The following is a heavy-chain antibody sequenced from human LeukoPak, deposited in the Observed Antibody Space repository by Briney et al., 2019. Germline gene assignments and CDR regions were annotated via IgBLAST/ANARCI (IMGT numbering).Heavy chain of an antibody. J-gene: IGHJ4*02. CDR3: ARGVYIHMNWLYFDY. D-gene: IGHD5/OR15-5a*01. V-gene: IGHV4-39*02. CDR2: IHYTGGT. Sequence: PSETLSLTCTVSGDSISSSPHYWAWLRQPPGEALEWIAAIHYTGGTRHNASLKSRITISLDTSSNHFSLQLRSVTAADTAVYRCARGVYIHMNWLYFDYWGQGALVTVSS. CDR1: GDSISSSPHY.